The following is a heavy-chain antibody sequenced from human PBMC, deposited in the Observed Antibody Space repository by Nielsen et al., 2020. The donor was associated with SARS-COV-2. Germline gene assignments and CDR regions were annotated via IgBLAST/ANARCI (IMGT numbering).Heavy chain of an antibody. V-gene: IGHV4-59*12. CDR2: IYYSGST. CDR1: GGSISSYY. D-gene: IGHD3-9*01. Sequence: SETLSLTCTVSGGSISSYYWSWIRQPPGKGLEWIGYIYYSGSTNYNPSLKSRVTISVDTSKNQFSLKLSSVTAADTAVYYCARWNYDILTGYTGFDYWGQGTLVTVSS. J-gene: IGHJ4*02. CDR3: ARWNYDILTGYTGFDY.